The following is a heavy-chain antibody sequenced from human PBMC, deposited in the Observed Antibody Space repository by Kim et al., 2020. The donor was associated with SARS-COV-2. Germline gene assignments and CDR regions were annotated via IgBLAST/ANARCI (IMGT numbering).Heavy chain of an antibody. J-gene: IGHJ6*01. V-gene: IGHV3-23*01. Sequence: GGSLRLSCAASRFIFATYAMSWVRQAPGKGLEWVSMISLSGGSTYYADSVRGRFSISRDNSRKTLYLEMNSLRAEDTAVYYCAKALDVDSGKVEYYYGM. CDR1: RFIFATYA. D-gene: IGHD6-13*01. CDR2: ISLSGGST. CDR3: AKALDVDSGKVEYYYGM.